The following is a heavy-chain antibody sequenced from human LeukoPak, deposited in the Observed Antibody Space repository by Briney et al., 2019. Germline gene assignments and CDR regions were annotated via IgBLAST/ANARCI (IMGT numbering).Heavy chain of an antibody. V-gene: IGHV1-18*01. D-gene: IGHD6-6*01. Sequence: ASVKVSCKASGYTFTSYGISWVRRAPGQGLEWMGWISAYNGNTNYAQKLQGRVTMTTDTSTSTAYMELRSLRSDDTAVYYCASGEAAYSSSSGYAFDIWGQGTMVTVSS. J-gene: IGHJ3*02. CDR1: GYTFTSYG. CDR2: ISAYNGNT. CDR3: ASGEAAYSSSSGYAFDI.